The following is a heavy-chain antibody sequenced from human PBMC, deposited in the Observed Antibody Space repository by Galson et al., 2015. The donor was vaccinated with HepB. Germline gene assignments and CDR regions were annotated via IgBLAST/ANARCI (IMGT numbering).Heavy chain of an antibody. V-gene: IGHV3-30*04. Sequence: SLRLSCAASGFTFRSYAMHWVRQAPGKGLEWVAVISYGGTNKYYADSVRGRFTVSRDNSKNTLYLQMNSLRVEDTAVYYCARVQWLDGGAFDIWGQGTMVTVSS. CDR2: ISYGGTNK. CDR3: ARVQWLDGGAFDI. CDR1: GFTFRSYA. D-gene: IGHD6-19*01. J-gene: IGHJ3*02.